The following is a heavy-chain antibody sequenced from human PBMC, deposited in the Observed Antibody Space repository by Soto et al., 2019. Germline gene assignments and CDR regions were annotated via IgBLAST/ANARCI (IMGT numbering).Heavy chain of an antibody. CDR3: GRRGTSGSVGLDY. CDR2: IRNRANSYTT. J-gene: IGHJ4*02. CDR1: GFTFSDHY. V-gene: IGHV3-72*01. Sequence: EAQLVESGGGLVQPGGSLRLSCAVSGFTFSDHYMDWVRQAPGKGLEWVGRIRNRANSYTTEYAASVKGRFTISRDDSKNSLYLQMNSLKTEDTAMYYRGRRGTSGSVGLDYWGQGTLVTVSS. D-gene: IGHD1-26*01.